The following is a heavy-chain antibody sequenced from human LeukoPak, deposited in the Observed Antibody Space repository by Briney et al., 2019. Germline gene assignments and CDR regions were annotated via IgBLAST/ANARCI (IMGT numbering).Heavy chain of an antibody. Sequence: GGSLRLSCAAPGFAFSNYAMHWVRQAPGKGLEWVAVISYDGSNKYYADSVKGRFTISRDNSKNTLYLQMNSLRAEDTAVYYCAKDPSYNWNPMYYFDYWGQGTLVTVSS. CDR1: GFAFSNYA. D-gene: IGHD1-20*01. V-gene: IGHV3-30*04. J-gene: IGHJ4*02. CDR2: ISYDGSNK. CDR3: AKDPSYNWNPMYYFDY.